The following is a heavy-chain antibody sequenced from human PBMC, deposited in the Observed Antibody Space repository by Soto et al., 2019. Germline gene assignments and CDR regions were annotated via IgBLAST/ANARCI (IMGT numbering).Heavy chain of an antibody. CDR1: GFTFSSYW. CDR2: INSDGSST. D-gene: IGHD3-22*01. Sequence: GSLRLSCAASGFTFSSYWMHWVRQAPGKGLVWVSRINSDGSSTSYADSVKGRFTISRANAKNTLYLQMNSLRAEDMAVYYCARDIDYYGSSGPGFDIWGQGTMVTVSS. J-gene: IGHJ3*02. V-gene: IGHV3-74*01. CDR3: ARDIDYYGSSGPGFDI.